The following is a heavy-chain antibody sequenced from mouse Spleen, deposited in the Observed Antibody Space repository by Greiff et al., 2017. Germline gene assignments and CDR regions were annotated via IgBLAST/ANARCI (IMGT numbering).Heavy chain of an antibody. V-gene: IGHV1S81*02. CDR1: GYTFTSYW. D-gene: IGHD2-4*01. CDR2: INPSNGRT. J-gene: IGHJ3*01. Sequence: VQLQQPGAELVKPGASVKLSCKASGYTFTSYWMHWVKQRPGQGLEWIGEINPSNGRTNYNEKFKSKATLTVDKSSSTAYMQLSSLTSEDSAVYCCARSGDYPWFAYWGQGTLVTVSA. CDR3: ARSGDYPWFAY.